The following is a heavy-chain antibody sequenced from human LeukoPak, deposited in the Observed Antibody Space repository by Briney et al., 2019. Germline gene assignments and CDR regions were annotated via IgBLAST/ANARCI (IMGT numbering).Heavy chain of an antibody. CDR1: GGSSSRGSYY. D-gene: IGHD4-17*01. V-gene: IGHV4-31*03. J-gene: IGHJ6*02. CDR2: IYYSGST. Sequence: SETLSLTCTVSGGSSSRGSYYWSWIRQPPGKGLEWIGYIYYSGSTYYNPSLKSRVTISVDTSKNQFSLKLSSVTAADTAVYYCARSQENDYGDRGGYYGMDVWGQGTTVTVSS. CDR3: ARSQENDYGDRGGYYGMDV.